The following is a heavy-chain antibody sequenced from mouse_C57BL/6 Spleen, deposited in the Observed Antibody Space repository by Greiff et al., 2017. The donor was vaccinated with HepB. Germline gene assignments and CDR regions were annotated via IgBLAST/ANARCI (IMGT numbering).Heavy chain of an antibody. CDR3: ARRGVYYGSSYSFAY. D-gene: IGHD1-1*01. CDR2: IDPSDSYT. CDR1: GYTFTSYW. J-gene: IGHJ3*01. Sequence: QLQQPGAELVKPGASVKLSCKASGYTFTSYWMQWVKQRPGQGLEWIGEIDPSDSYTNYNQKFKGKATLTVDTSSSTAYMQLSSLTSEDSAVYYCARRGVYYGSSYSFAYWGQGTLVTVSA. V-gene: IGHV1-50*01.